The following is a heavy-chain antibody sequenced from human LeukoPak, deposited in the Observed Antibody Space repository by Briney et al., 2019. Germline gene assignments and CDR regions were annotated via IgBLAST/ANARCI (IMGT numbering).Heavy chain of an antibody. D-gene: IGHD2-8*01. Sequence: GGSLRLSCAASGFIFSSYGMSWVRQAPGKGLEWVSAISGSGETTYYADSVKGRFTISRDNSKNTVYLQMNSMRVGDTAVYYCAKGHGLYASSPGDSWGQGALVTVSS. CDR3: AKGHGLYASSPGDS. J-gene: IGHJ4*02. V-gene: IGHV3-23*01. CDR2: ISGSGETT. CDR1: GFIFSSYG.